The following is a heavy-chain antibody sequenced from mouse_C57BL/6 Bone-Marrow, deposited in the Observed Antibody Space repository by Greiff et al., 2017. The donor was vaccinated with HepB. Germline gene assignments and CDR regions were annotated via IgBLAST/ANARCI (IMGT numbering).Heavy chain of an antibody. V-gene: IGHV5-4*01. CDR3: ARDHRVDWYFDV. CDR2: ISDGGSYT. J-gene: IGHJ1*03. Sequence: EVKLMESGGGLVKPGGSLKLSCAASGFTFSSYAMSWVRQTPEKRLEWVATISDGGSYTYYPDNVKGRFTISRDNAKNNLYLQMSHLKSEDTAMYYCARDHRVDWYFDVWGTGTTVTVPS. CDR1: GFTFSSYA.